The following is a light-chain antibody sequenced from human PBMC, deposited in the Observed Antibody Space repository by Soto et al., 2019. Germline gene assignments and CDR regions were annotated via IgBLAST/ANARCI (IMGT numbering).Light chain of an antibody. J-gene: IGKJ1*01. Sequence: EIVMTQSPATLSVSPGERATLSCRASQSVNSNYLAWYQQKPGQPPRLLIYDASNRATGIPARFSGSGSGTDFTLTISSLEPEDFAVYYCQRRSNWSTTFGQGTKVDI. CDR3: QRRSNWSTT. CDR2: DAS. V-gene: IGKV3-11*01. CDR1: QSVNSNY.